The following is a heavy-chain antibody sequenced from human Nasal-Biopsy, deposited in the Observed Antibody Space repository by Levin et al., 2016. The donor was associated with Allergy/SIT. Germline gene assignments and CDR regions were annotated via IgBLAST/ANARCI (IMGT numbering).Heavy chain of an antibody. Sequence: GESLKISCACSGFTFNNYEMHWARQAPGKGLEWVAVILNDGSHQFYPDSVRGRFTISRDNSKDLLYLQMDRLRVEDTAVYYCARDRASPDWGHLDYWGQGTRVTVSS. V-gene: IGHV3-30*03. D-gene: IGHD7-27*01. J-gene: IGHJ4*02. CDR2: ILNDGSHQ. CDR3: ARDRASPDWGHLDY. CDR1: GFTFNNYE.